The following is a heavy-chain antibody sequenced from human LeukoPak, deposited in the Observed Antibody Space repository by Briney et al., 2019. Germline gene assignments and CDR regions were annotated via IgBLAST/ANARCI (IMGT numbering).Heavy chain of an antibody. CDR1: GGSINNYY. J-gene: IGHJ4*02. D-gene: IGHD1-26*01. CDR3: VRYSGSSYLFDY. V-gene: IGHV4-59*01. Sequence: SETLSLTCTVSGGSINNYYWSWIRQPPGKGLEWTGYIYYSGSTNYNPSLRSRVTMSLDTSKNQFSLRLSSVTAADTAVYYCVRYSGSSYLFDYWGQGTLVTVSS. CDR2: IYYSGST.